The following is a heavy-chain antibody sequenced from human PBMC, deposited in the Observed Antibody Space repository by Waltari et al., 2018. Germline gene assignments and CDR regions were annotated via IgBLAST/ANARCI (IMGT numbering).Heavy chain of an antibody. D-gene: IGHD3-10*01. V-gene: IGHV1-8*01. CDR1: AYNFTSYD. Sequence: QVQLVQSGAEVKKPGASVKVSSKAPAYNFTSYDINWVRQATGQGLEWMGWMNPNSGNTGYAQKFQGRVTMTRNTSISTAYMELSSLRSEDTAVYYCARGRYYYGSGSYYIYYYGMDVWGQGTTVTVSS. CDR2: MNPNSGNT. J-gene: IGHJ6*02. CDR3: ARGRYYYGSGSYYIYYYGMDV.